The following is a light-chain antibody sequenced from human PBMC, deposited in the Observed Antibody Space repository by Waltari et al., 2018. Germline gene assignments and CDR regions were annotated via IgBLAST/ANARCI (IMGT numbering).Light chain of an antibody. CDR2: KVS. J-gene: IGKJ1*01. Sequence: DVVMSQSPLSLPVTLGQPASISCRSIQSLVYSDGNTYLSWFQQRPGQSPRRLISKVSNRDSGVPDRFSGSGSGTNFTLKISKMEAEDVGVYYCMQGTYWPGTFGQGTKVEIK. CDR3: MQGTYWPGT. CDR1: QSLVYSDGNTY. V-gene: IGKV2-30*01.